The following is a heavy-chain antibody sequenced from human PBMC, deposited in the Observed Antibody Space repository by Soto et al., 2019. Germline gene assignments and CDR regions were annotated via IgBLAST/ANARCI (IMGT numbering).Heavy chain of an antibody. Sequence: GRSLGLSCAASGVTFTSYAITWVRQVPGEGLQWVSSISKSGDSTYYADSVKGRFTTSRDNSKNTLYLQMNSLRAEDTAIYYCAKGSFGFDYWGQGTLVTVSS. CDR3: AKGSFGFDY. D-gene: IGHD3-10*01. J-gene: IGHJ4*02. V-gene: IGHV3-23*01. CDR2: ISKSGDST. CDR1: GVTFTSYA.